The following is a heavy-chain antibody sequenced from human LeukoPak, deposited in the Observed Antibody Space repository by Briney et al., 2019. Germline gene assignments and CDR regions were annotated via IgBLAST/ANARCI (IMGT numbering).Heavy chain of an antibody. CDR3: ATTFGDPEGYYGMDV. D-gene: IGHD3-16*01. CDR1: GFTFSSYS. Sequence: PGGSLRLSCAASGFTFSSYSMNWVRQAPGKGLEWVSSISSSSSYIYYADSVKGRFTISRDNAKNSLYLQMNSLRAEDTAVYYCATTFGDPEGYYGMDVWGQGTTVTVSS. CDR2: ISSSSSYI. J-gene: IGHJ6*02. V-gene: IGHV3-21*01.